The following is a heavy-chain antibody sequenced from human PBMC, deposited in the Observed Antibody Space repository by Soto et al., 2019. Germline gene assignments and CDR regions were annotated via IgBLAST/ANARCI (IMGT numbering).Heavy chain of an antibody. V-gene: IGHV3-30*18. CDR1: GFRLISYA. Sequence: GGSLRLSCATSGFRLISYAMHWVRQAPGKGLEWVALMSYDESKKYYADSVKGRFTISRDTSKNTLVLEMNNLRVEDTAVYYCAKDRRDGDFMHILVDDFWGQGALVTVSS. CDR3: AKDRRDGDFMHILVDDF. D-gene: IGHD1-26*01. CDR2: MSYDESKK. J-gene: IGHJ4*02.